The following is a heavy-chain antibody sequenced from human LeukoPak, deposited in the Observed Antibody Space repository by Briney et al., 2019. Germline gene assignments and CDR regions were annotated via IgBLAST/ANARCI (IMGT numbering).Heavy chain of an antibody. CDR1: GFTFTNYW. V-gene: IGHV3-7*01. D-gene: IGHD3-16*02. J-gene: IGHJ4*02. Sequence: GGSLRLSCAASGFTFTNYWMNWVRQAPGKGLEWVANIKQDGSEKYYVDSVKGRFTISRDNAKNSLYLQMNSLRAEDTAVYYCARDRDYVWGSYRYSPLFDYWGQGTLVTVSS. CDR2: IKQDGSEK. CDR3: ARDRDYVWGSYRYSPLFDY.